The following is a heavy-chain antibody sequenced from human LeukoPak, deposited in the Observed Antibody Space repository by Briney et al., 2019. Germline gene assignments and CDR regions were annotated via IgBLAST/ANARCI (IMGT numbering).Heavy chain of an antibody. CDR3: ARGPGARPSYFDY. V-gene: IGHV3-23*01. J-gene: IGHJ4*02. Sequence: GGSLRLSCAASGFTFSSYAMSWVRQAPGKGLEWVSAISGSGGSTYYADSVKGRFTISRDNSKNTLYLQMNSLRAEDTAVYYCARGPGARPSYFDYWGQGTLVTVSS. D-gene: IGHD6-6*01. CDR2: ISGSGGST. CDR1: GFTFSSYA.